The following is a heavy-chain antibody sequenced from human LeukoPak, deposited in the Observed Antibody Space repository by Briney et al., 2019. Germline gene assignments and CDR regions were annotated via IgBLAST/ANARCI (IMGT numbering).Heavy chain of an antibody. CDR2: ITGSGDGT. V-gene: IGHV3-23*01. Sequence: SGASLRLSCAASGFTFSNYAMMWVRQAPGKRLEWVSSITGSGDGTYYADSVRGRFTISRDNSENTLYLQLNSLRAEDTAVYFCVKGFVHPTYYFDYWGQGTLVTVSS. CDR3: VKGFVHPTYYFDY. CDR1: GFTFSNYA. J-gene: IGHJ4*02. D-gene: IGHD3-10*01.